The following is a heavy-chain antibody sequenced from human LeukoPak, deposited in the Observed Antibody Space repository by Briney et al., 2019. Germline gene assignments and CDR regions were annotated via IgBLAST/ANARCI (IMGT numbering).Heavy chain of an antibody. J-gene: IGHJ4*02. V-gene: IGHV1-18*03. CDR2: IRGNNDNT. CDR1: GYILITYG. CDR3: VRDSAYSPDY. D-gene: IGHD5-12*01. Sequence: ASVKVSCKTSGYILITYGISWVRQAPGQGLEWMAWIRGNNDNTKYAQKFQGRVTLTTDTSTSTAYMELRGLTSDDMAVYYCVRDSAYSPDYWGQGTLVTVS.